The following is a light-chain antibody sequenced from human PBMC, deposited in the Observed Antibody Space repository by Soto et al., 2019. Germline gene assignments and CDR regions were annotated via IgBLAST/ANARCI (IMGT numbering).Light chain of an antibody. CDR3: QKYSGVPVT. V-gene: IGKV1-27*01. CDR1: QDINKY. CDR2: SAS. J-gene: IGKJ5*01. Sequence: IQMTQSPSSQSASVGDRVTITCRASQDINKYLAWYQQRPGTVPKLLIYSASTLKSGVPSRFSGSRSGTDFTLTSSSLQPEDVATYYCQKYSGVPVTFGQGTRLEIK.